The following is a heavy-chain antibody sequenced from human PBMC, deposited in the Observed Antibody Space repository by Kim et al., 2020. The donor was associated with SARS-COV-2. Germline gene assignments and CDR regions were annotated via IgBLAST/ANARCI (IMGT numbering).Heavy chain of an antibody. Sequence: GGSLRLSCETSGFSFSTYALGWVRQAPGKGLQWVSSISGSGGRTYYAESLGGRFSISRDNSKNTMFLQMSSLRADDTALYYCARIGAQGVYDMFDFWGQGTQVTVSS. J-gene: IGHJ4*02. CDR3: ARIGAQGVYDMFDF. CDR2: ISGSGGRT. D-gene: IGHD3-22*01. CDR1: GFSFSTYA. V-gene: IGHV3-23*01.